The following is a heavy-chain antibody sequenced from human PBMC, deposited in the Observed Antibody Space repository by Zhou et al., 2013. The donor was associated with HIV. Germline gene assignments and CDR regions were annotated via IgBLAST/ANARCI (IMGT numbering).Heavy chain of an antibody. CDR3: ARSYSGTFSAFDY. CDR2: MNPKSSNT. CDR1: GYSFSSYD. D-gene: IGHD1-26*01. Sequence: QVQLVQSGAEVKNLGASVKVSCKASGYSFSSYDINWVRQAPGQGLEWMGWMNPKSSNTGYGQKFQGRVTITRNTSTSTAYMEVISLRSEDTAVYYCARSYSGTFSAFDYWGQGTLVTVSS. J-gene: IGHJ4*02. V-gene: IGHV1-8*03.